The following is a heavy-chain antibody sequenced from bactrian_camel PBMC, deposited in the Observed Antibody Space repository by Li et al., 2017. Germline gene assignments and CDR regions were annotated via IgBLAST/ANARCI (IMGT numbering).Heavy chain of an antibody. Sequence: HVQLVESGGGSVQAGGSLRLSCTHSGYISSRHCMGWFRQAPGKEREGVAGIESDGSTSYADSVKGRFTISQDSAKNSLYLQMNSLKPEDTAVYYSVREQKSGDYAPAFGYWSQGTQVTVS. CDR1: GYISSRHC. V-gene: IGHV3S53*01. D-gene: IGHD4*01. CDR2: IESDGST. J-gene: IGHJ6*01. CDR3: VREQKSGDYAPAFGY.